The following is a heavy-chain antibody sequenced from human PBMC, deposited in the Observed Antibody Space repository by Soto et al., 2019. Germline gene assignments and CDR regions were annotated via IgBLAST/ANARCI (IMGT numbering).Heavy chain of an antibody. CDR2: IFVGSGNP. CDR3: ARDLHADLWFGHPSTPSSYLDY. J-gene: IGHJ4*02. CDR1: GVTVTSSA. D-gene: IGHD3-10*01. Sequence: GAAVEVSCKASGVTVTSSAVRSLRQARGQRLEWIGCIFVGSGNPNYAQKFQGRVTMTTDMSTSTAYMELRSLRSDDTAVYYCARDLHADLWFGHPSTPSSYLDYRAQATLVPVSS. V-gene: IGHV1-58*01.